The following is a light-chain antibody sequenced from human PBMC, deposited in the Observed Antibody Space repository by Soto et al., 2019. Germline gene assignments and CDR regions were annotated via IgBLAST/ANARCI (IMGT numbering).Light chain of an antibody. J-gene: IGKJ2*01. Sequence: EIVLTQSPGTLSLSPGERATLSCRASQSVNRRYLAWYQQKPGQAPRLLIYGASSRATGIPDRFSGTGSGTDFALIINRLEPEDFAVDYCQQYGSSPYTFGLGTKLEIK. CDR2: GAS. V-gene: IGKV3-20*01. CDR3: QQYGSSPYT. CDR1: QSVNRRY.